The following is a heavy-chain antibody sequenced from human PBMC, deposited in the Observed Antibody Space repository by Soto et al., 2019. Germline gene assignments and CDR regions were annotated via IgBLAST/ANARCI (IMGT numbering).Heavy chain of an antibody. CDR3: ASGPWAAADLNWFDP. Sequence: GVSLRLSFAASGFTFSSYSMHWVRQAPGKGLEWVAVISYDGSNKYYADSVKGRFTISRDNSKNTLYLQMNSLRAEDTAVYYCASGPWAAADLNWFDPWGQGTLVTVSS. CDR2: ISYDGSNK. D-gene: IGHD6-13*01. J-gene: IGHJ5*02. CDR1: GFTFSSYS. V-gene: IGHV3-30-3*01.